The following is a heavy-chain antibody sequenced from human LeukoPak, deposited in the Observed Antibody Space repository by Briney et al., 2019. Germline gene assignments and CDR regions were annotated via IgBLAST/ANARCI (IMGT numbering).Heavy chain of an antibody. CDR2: ITSSSAYI. CDR3: ARDRRGSSNDY. Sequence: GGSLGLSCAASGFTFSNYAINWVRQAPGKGLEWVSSITSSSAYIYYADSVQGRFSISRDNAKNSLYLQMNSLRAEDTAVYYCARDRRGSSNDYWGQGTLVTVSS. V-gene: IGHV3-21*01. D-gene: IGHD6-13*01. CDR1: GFTFSNYA. J-gene: IGHJ4*02.